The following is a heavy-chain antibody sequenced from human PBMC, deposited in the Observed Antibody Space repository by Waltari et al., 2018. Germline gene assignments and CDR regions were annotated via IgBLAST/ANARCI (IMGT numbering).Heavy chain of an antibody. D-gene: IGHD6-13*01. CDR2: IYTSGST. J-gene: IGHJ4*02. CDR3: ARSYSSSWYAN. V-gene: IGHV4-61*09. CDR1: GGSISSGSYY. Sequence: QVQLQESGPGLVKPSQTLSLTCTVSGGSISSGSYYCSWIRQPAGKGLEWIGYIYTSGSTNYNPSLKSRVTISVDTSKNQFSLKLSSVTAADTAVYYCARSYSSSWYANWGQGTLVTVSS.